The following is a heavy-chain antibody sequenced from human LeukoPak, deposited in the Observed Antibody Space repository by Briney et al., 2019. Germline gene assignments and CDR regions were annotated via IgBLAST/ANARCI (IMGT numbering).Heavy chain of an antibody. CDR2: INTDGSST. CDR1: GFTFNSYW. Sequence: GGSLRLSCVASGFTFNSYWMHGVRQGTGKGLVWVSRINTDGSSTSYADSVKGRFTISRDNAKNTLYLQMNSLRAEDTAVYYCARVGLYCSSTRCYVDYWGQGTLVTVSS. D-gene: IGHD2-2*01. J-gene: IGHJ4*02. V-gene: IGHV3-74*01. CDR3: ARVGLYCSSTRCYVDY.